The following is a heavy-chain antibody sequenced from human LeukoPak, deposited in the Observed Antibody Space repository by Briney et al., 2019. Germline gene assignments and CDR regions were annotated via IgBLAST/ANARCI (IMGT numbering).Heavy chain of an antibody. J-gene: IGHJ4*02. CDR1: GGSISSYY. CDR3: ARGSLHYYDSSGTLDY. Sequence: SETLSLTCTVSGGSISSYYWSWIRQPPGKGLEWIGYIYYSGSTNYNPSLKSRVIISVDTSKNQFSLKLSSVTAADTAVYYCARGSLHYYDSSGTLDYWGQGTLVTVSS. D-gene: IGHD3-22*01. CDR2: IYYSGST. V-gene: IGHV4-59*01.